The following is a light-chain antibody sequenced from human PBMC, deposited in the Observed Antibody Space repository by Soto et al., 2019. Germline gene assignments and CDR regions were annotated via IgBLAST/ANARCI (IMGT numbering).Light chain of an antibody. CDR3: QQYGNSPPYS. CDR1: QTVSTTD. V-gene: IGKV3-20*01. Sequence: VLTQSPGSLSLSPGEGATLSCRSSQTVSTTDLARYQLKPGEAPRLVIYATSSRAAGNPDRFRVSGSGTEFTLTISSLEPEDVGVYFCQQYGNSPPYSVGQGTKLEIK. J-gene: IGKJ2*03. CDR2: ATS.